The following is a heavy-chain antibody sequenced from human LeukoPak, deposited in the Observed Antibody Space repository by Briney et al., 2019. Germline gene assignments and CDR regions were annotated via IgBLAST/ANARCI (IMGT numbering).Heavy chain of an antibody. CDR3: ARVGIAVADAFDI. CDR1: GFTFDDYG. D-gene: IGHD6-19*01. Sequence: GGSLRLSCGVSGFTFDDYGMNWVRQAPGKGLEWVSSISSSSSYIYYADSVKGRFTISRDNAKNSLYLQMNSLRAEDKAVYYCARVGIAVADAFDIWGQGTMVTVSS. J-gene: IGHJ3*02. V-gene: IGHV3-21*01. CDR2: ISSSSSYI.